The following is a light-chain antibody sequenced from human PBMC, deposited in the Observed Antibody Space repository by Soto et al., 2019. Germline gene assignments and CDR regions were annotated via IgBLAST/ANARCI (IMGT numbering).Light chain of an antibody. CDR2: ASS. CDR1: QSVDNY. V-gene: IGKV3-20*01. CDR3: QQFVNSPS. Sequence: IVLTQSPGTLSLSAGESAALSCRASQSVDNYVAWYQQRPGQAPRLLLYASSRRAPGIPDRFSGSGSGTDFTLTISRLEPEDFAIYYCQQFVNSPSFCQGTKLEI. J-gene: IGKJ2*03.